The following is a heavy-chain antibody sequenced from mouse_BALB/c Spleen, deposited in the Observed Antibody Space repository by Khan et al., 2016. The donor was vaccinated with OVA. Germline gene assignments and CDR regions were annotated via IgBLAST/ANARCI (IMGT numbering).Heavy chain of an antibody. CDR1: GFTFSSFG. V-gene: IGHV5-17*02. Sequence: EVELVESGEGLVQPGGSRKLSCAASGFTFSSFGMHWVRQAPEKGLEWVAYISSGSSTIYYADTVKGRFTISRDSPRNTLFLQMTSLRSEDTAMYYCASSNWDYWGQGTTLTVSS. CDR2: ISSGSSTI. J-gene: IGHJ2*01. CDR3: ASSNWDY. D-gene: IGHD4-1*01.